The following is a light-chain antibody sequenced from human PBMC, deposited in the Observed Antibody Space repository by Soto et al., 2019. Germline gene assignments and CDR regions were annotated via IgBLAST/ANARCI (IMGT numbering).Light chain of an antibody. CDR3: QSYDSSLSGSYV. Sequence: QSVLTQQPSVSGAPGQRVTISCTGSSSNIGAGYDVHWYQRLPGTAPKVLIYSNNNRPSGVPDRFSGSKSGTSASLAITGLQAEDEADYYCQSYDSSLSGSYVFGTGTKVTVL. CDR2: SNN. CDR1: SSNIGAGYD. J-gene: IGLJ1*01. V-gene: IGLV1-40*01.